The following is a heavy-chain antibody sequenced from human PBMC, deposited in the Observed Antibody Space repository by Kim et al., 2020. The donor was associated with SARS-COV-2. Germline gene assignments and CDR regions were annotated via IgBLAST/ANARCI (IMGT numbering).Heavy chain of an antibody. D-gene: IGHD3-10*01. CDR2: IYYSGST. CDR3: ARQPLGVWDWFDP. J-gene: IGHJ5*02. V-gene: IGHV4-39*01. Sequence: SETLSLTCTVSGGSISSSSYYWGWIRQPPGKGLEWIGSIYYSGSTYYNPSLKSRVTISVDTSKNQFSLKLSSVTAADTAVYYCARQPLGVWDWFDPWGQGTLVTVSS. CDR1: GGSISSSSYY.